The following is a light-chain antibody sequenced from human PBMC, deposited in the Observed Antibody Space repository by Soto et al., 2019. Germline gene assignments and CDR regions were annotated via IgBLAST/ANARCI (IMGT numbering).Light chain of an antibody. J-gene: IGKJ1*01. CDR3: QQYGSSQT. CDR2: GAS. Sequence: DIVLTQSPGTLSLSPGEGATLSCRASQSVSSSYLAWYQQKPGQAPRLLIYGASSRATGIPDRFSGSGSGTDFTLTISRLEPEDFAVYYCQQYGSSQTFGQGTKVDIK. CDR1: QSVSSSY. V-gene: IGKV3-20*01.